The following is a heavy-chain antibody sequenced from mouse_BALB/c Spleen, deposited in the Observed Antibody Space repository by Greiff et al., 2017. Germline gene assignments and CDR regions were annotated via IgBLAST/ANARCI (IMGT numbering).Heavy chain of an antibody. Sequence: EVQLVESGGGLVKPGGSLKLSCAASGFTFSSYAMSWVRQTPEKRLEWVASISSGGSTYYPDSVKGRFTISRDNARNILYLQMSSLRSEDTAMYYCARGGTTATLFDYWGQGTTLTVSS. V-gene: IGHV5-6-5*01. CDR2: ISSGGST. CDR1: GFTFSSYA. J-gene: IGHJ2*01. CDR3: ARGGTTATLFDY. D-gene: IGHD1-2*01.